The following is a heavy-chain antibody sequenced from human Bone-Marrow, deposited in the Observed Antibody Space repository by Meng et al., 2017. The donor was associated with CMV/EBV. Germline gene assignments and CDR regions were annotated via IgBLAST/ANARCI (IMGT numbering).Heavy chain of an antibody. CDR1: GFTFSSYA. D-gene: IGHD4-17*01. V-gene: IGHV3-30-3*01. CDR2: ISYDGSNK. Sequence: SLKIFCAASGFTFSSYAMHWVRQAPGKGLEWVAVISYDGSNKYYADSVTSRFTLSRDNSKNTLYLQMNSLRAEDTAVYYCARNTVTHSPERYYYYGMAVWGQGTTVTVSS. CDR3: ARNTVTHSPERYYYYGMAV. J-gene: IGHJ6*02.